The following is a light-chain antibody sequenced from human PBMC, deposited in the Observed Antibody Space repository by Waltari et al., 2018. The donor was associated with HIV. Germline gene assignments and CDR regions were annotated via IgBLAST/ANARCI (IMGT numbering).Light chain of an antibody. J-gene: IGKJ2*01. CDR3: QQYNSHSYA. V-gene: IGKV1-5*03. CDR2: KTS. Sequence: DVQMTQSPSTLSAAVADKVTITCRASQIINNWLAWYQQKPGKPPKLLIYKTSYLESGVPSRFSGSVSGADFTLIIDGLQPDDFATYYCQQYNSHSYAFGQGTKVDVK. CDR1: QIINNW.